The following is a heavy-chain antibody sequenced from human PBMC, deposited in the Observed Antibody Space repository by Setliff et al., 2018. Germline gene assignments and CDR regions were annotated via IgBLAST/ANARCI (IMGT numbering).Heavy chain of an antibody. CDR3: TTGYISGYYIGH. Sequence: GGSLRLSCAAPELIFSHTWMNWVRQAPGKGLEWVGRIKGQTDGGTTDYAAPVKGRYSISRDDSKNTVYLQMNSLKTEDTAVYYCTTGYISGYYIGHWGLGTLVTVSS. J-gene: IGHJ4*02. CDR2: IKGQTDGGTT. CDR1: ELIFSHTW. V-gene: IGHV3-15*01. D-gene: IGHD6-19*01.